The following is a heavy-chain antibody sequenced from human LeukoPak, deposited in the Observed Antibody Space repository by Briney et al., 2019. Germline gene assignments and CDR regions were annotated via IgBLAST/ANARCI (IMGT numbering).Heavy chain of an antibody. Sequence: SVKVSCKASGGTFSSYAISWVRQAPGQGLEWMGGIIPIFGTANYAQKFQGRVTITADESTSTAYMELSSLRSEDTAVYYCARHYYGSGIYRHKSEDYYYYMDVWGKGTTVTISS. V-gene: IGHV1-69*13. D-gene: IGHD3-10*01. J-gene: IGHJ6*03. CDR1: GGTFSSYA. CDR3: ARHYYGSGIYRHKSEDYYYYMDV. CDR2: IIPIFGTA.